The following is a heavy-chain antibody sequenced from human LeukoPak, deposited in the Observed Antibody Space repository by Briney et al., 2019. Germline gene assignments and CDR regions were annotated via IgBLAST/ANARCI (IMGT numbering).Heavy chain of an antibody. CDR2: INADSGNT. V-gene: IGHV1-3*01. D-gene: IGHD5-18*01. CDR3: ARGQVDTALPKDY. CDR1: GYTFTEYA. J-gene: IGHJ4*02. Sequence: ASVKVSCKASGYTFTEYAMHWVRLAPGHGLEWMGWINADSGNTESSQRFQGRVTMTTDTSTSTAYMELRSLRSDDTAVYYCARGQVDTALPKDYWGQGTLVTVSS.